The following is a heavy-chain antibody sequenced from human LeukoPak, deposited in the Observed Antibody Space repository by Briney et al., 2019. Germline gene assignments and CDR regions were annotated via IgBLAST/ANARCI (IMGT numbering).Heavy chain of an antibody. J-gene: IGHJ4*02. CDR3: AKMALGELHDY. CDR1: GLRFRNYG. V-gene: IGHV3-33*03. Sequence: GGSLRLSCVVSGLRFRNYGMHWVRQAPGKGLEWVAVIYYDGSNQYYVDSVKGRFTISRDNAKNSLYLQMNSLRAEDTAVYYCAKMALGELHDYWGQGTLVTVSS. CDR2: IYYDGSNQ. D-gene: IGHD3-10*01.